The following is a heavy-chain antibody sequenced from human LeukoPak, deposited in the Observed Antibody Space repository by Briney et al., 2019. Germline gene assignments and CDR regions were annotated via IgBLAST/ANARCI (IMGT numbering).Heavy chain of an antibody. V-gene: IGHV3-48*02. CDR1: GLTFNTYS. Sequence: GGSLRLSCAASGLTFNTYSMNWVRQAPGKGLEWVSYISSSSSTIYYADSVKGRFTISRDNAKNSLHLQMNSLRDEDTAVYYCAREYSSSSGKALDYWGQGTLVTVSS. J-gene: IGHJ4*02. D-gene: IGHD6-6*01. CDR3: AREYSSSSGKALDY. CDR2: ISSSSSTI.